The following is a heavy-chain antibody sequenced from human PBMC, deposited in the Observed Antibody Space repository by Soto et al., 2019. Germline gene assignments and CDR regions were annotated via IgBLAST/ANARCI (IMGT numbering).Heavy chain of an antibody. D-gene: IGHD6-19*01. CDR3: AKRSSGWRECDY. J-gene: IGHJ4*02. CDR2: ISGSGGST. CDR1: GFTFSSYA. V-gene: IGHV3-23*01. Sequence: GGSLRLSCAASGFTFSSYAMSWVRQAPGKGLEWVSVISGSGGSTYYADSVKGRFTISRDNSNNTLYLQMNSLRAEDTAVYYCAKRSSGWRECDYWGQGTLVTVSS.